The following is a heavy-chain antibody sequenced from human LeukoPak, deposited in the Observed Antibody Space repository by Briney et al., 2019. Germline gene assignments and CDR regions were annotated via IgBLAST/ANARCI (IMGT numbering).Heavy chain of an antibody. J-gene: IGHJ4*02. V-gene: IGHV3-23*01. D-gene: IGHD6-13*01. CDR2: IRGSGGAT. CDR3: ANGIAADGGPNYFRY. Sequence: PGGSLRLSCAASGFTFSSYAMSWVRQAPRKGLDWVSSIRGSGGATYYADSVKGRFTVSRDDSNNTLYLQMNSLRAEDTAVYYCANGIAADGGPNYFRYWGQGTLVTVSS. CDR1: GFTFSSYA.